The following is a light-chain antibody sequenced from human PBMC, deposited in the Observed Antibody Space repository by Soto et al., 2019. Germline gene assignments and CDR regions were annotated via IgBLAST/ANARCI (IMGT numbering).Light chain of an antibody. CDR1: RSNIGSNT. CDR3: AAWDDSLNVV. J-gene: IGLJ2*01. Sequence: QSVLTQPPSASGTPGQRVTISCSGSRSNIGSNTVNWYQQLPGTAPKPLIYSNNQRPSGVPDRFSGSKSGTSASLAISVLQSEDEADYYCAAWDDSLNVVFGGGTKLTVL. CDR2: SNN. V-gene: IGLV1-44*01.